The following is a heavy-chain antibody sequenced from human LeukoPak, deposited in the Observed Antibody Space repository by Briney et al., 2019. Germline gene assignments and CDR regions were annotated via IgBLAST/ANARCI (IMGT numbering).Heavy chain of an antibody. CDR3: ARDPLLRNGPIIWNYVTWFDP. CDR1: GYTFTGFY. J-gene: IGHJ5*02. CDR2: INPNSGGT. Sequence: ASVKVSCKASGYTFTGFYMHWVRQAPGQGLEWMGWINPNSGGTNYAQKFQGRVTMTRDTSISTAYMELSRLRSDDTAVYYCARDPLLRNGPIIWNYVTWFDPWGQGSLVTVSS. V-gene: IGHV1-2*02. D-gene: IGHD1-7*01.